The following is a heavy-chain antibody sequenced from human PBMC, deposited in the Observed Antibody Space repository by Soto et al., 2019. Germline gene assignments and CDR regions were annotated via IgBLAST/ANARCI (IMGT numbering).Heavy chain of an antibody. CDR1: GGYMTSYY. D-gene: IGHD2-21*02. CDR3: ARVLHRGDSNPYCFDY. V-gene: IGHV4-59*01. J-gene: IGHJ4*02. CDR2: IYYTGST. Sequence: QLQLQESGPGLVKPSETLSLTCTVSGGYMTSYYWSWIRQPPGKGLEWIGYIYYTGSTNYNPSLQSRVTISVDTSKNQFSLKLSSVTAADTAVYYCARVLHRGDSNPYCFDYWGQGTMVTVSP.